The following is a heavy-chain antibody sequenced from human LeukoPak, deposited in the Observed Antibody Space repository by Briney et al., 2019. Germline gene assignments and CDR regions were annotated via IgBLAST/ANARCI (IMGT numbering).Heavy chain of an antibody. CDR1: GGSISSGSYY. Sequence: PLETLSLTCTVSGGSISSGSYYWSWIRQPPGKGLEWIGYIYYSGSTNYNPSLKSRVTISVDTSKNQFSLKLSSVTAADTAVYYCARGRGYSYGYGNWFDPWGQGTLVTVSS. D-gene: IGHD5-18*01. CDR3: ARGRGYSYGYGNWFDP. V-gene: IGHV4-61*01. J-gene: IGHJ5*02. CDR2: IYYSGST.